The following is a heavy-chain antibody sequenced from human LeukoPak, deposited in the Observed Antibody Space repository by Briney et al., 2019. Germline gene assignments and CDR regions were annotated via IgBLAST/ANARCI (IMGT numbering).Heavy chain of an antibody. CDR2: IIPIFGTA. Sequence: SVKVSCKASGGTFSSYAISWVRQAPGQGLEWMGGIIPIFGTANYAQKFQGRVTITADESTSTAYTELSSLRSKDTAVYYCARDLRGIDTFDYWGQGTLVTVSS. D-gene: IGHD5-12*01. CDR3: ARDLRGIDTFDY. V-gene: IGHV1-69*13. CDR1: GGTFSSYA. J-gene: IGHJ4*02.